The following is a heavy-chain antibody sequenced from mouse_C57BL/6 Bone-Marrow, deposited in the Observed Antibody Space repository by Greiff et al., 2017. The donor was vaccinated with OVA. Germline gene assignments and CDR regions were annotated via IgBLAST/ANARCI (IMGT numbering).Heavy chain of an antibody. CDR2: IYPRDGST. Sequence: SFTDHTIHWMKQRPEQGLEWIGYIYPRDGSTKYNEKFKGKATLTADKSSSTAYMQLNSLTSEDSAVYFCARSKLRYPAWFAYWGQGTLVTVSA. CDR1: SFTDHT. D-gene: IGHD1-1*01. CDR3: ARSKLRYPAWFAY. J-gene: IGHJ3*01. V-gene: IGHV1-78*01.